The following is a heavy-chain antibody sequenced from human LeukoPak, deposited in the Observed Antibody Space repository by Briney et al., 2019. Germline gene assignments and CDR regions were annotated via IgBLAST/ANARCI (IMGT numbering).Heavy chain of an antibody. CDR1: GYTFTSYD. D-gene: IGHD3-9*01. J-gene: IGHJ4*02. CDR3: AREALRYFDWLLPAGDY. Sequence: GSVKVSCKASGYTFTSYDINWVRQATGQGLEWMGWMNPNSGNTGYAQKFQGRVTMTRNTTISTAYMELSSLRSEDTAVYYCAREALRYFDWLLPAGDYWGQGTLVTVSS. V-gene: IGHV1-8*01. CDR2: MNPNSGNT.